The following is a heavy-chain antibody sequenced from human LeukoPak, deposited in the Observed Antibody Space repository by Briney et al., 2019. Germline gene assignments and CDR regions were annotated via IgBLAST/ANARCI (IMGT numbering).Heavy chain of an antibody. CDR3: ARADYDYVWGSYRPRPFDY. Sequence: GGSLRLSCATPGFTVRSNYMSWVRQAPGKGLGWVSAIYSGGSTYYAVSVKGRFTISRDNSKNTLYLQMNSLRAEDTAVYYCARADYDYVWGSYRPRPFDYWGQGTLVTVSS. D-gene: IGHD3-16*02. CDR2: IYSGGST. CDR1: GFTVRSNY. V-gene: IGHV3-53*01. J-gene: IGHJ4*02.